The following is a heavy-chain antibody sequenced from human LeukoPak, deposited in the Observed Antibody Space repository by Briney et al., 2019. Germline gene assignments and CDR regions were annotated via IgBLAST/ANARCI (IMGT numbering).Heavy chain of an antibody. D-gene: IGHD3-9*01. Sequence: ASVKVSCKASGYTFTSYAMNWVRQAPGQGLEWMGWINTNTGNPTYAQGSTGRFVFSLDTSVSTAYLQISSLKAEDTAVYYCARGPLRYFDWFTFDYWGQGTLVTVSS. CDR1: GYTFTSYA. CDR3: ARGPLRYFDWFTFDY. J-gene: IGHJ4*02. CDR2: INTNTGNP. V-gene: IGHV7-4-1*02.